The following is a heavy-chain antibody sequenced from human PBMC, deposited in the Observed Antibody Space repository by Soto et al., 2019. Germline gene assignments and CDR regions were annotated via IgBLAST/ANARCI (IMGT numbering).Heavy chain of an antibody. J-gene: IGHJ4*02. CDR1: GFTFSSYG. D-gene: IGHD3-16*01. CDR2: ISYDGSYK. V-gene: IGHV3-30*18. Sequence: QVPLVESGGGVVQPGRSLRLSCAASGFTFSSYGMHWVRQAPGKGLEWVAVISYDGSYKYYADSVKGRFTISRDNSKNTPYLQMKSLRAEDTAVYYCAKWNGGFDYWGQGTLITVS. CDR3: AKWNGGFDY.